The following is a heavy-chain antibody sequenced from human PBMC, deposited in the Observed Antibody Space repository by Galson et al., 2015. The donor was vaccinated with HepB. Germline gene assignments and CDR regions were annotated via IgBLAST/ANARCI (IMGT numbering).Heavy chain of an antibody. J-gene: IGHJ4*02. CDR2: IGTAGDT. V-gene: IGHV3-13*01. D-gene: IGHD3-10*01. Sequence: SLGDACAAYGFAFRSSDMHWVVQATGEGLEGVCAIGTAGDTYYPGSVKGRFTISRENAKISLYLQMNSLRAGDTPVYYCARALGYGSGSYPDYWGQGTLVTVSS. CDR1: GFAFRSSD. CDR3: ARALGYGSGSYPDY.